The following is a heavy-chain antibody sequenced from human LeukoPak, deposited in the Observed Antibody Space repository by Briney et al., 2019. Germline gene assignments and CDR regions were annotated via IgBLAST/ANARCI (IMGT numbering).Heavy chain of an antibody. CDR1: GFTFSSYS. V-gene: IGHV3-30*18. CDR3: AKEEYYYDSSGYSPFDY. J-gene: IGHJ4*02. D-gene: IGHD3-22*01. CDR2: ISYDGSNK. Sequence: GGSLRLSCAASGFTFSSYSMNWVRQAPGKGLEWVAVISYDGSNKYYADSVKGRFTISRDNSKNTLYLQMNSLRAEDTAVYYCAKEEYYYDSSGYSPFDYWGQGTLVTVSS.